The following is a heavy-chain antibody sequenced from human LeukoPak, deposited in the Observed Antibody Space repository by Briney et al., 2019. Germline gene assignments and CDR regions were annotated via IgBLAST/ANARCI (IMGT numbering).Heavy chain of an antibody. CDR3: AKDLSYNWNDGAFDI. CDR2: ISWNSGSI. CDR1: GFTFDDYA. Sequence: GGSLRLSCAASGFTFDDYAMHWVRQAPGKGLEWVSGISWNSGSIGYADSVKGRFTISRDNAKNSLYLQMNSLRAEDMALYYCAKDLSYNWNDGAFDIWGQGTMVTVSS. D-gene: IGHD1-20*01. V-gene: IGHV3-9*03. J-gene: IGHJ3*02.